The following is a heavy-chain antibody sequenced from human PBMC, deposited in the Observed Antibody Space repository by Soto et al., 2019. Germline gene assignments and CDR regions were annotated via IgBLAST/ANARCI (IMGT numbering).Heavy chain of an antibody. Sequence: LRLSCAASGFTFSSYGMHWVRQAPGKGLEWVAVISYDGSNKYYADSVKGRFTISRDNFKNTLYLQMNSLRAEDTAVYYCAKDLVGATTYYFDYWGQGTLVTVSS. J-gene: IGHJ4*02. V-gene: IGHV3-30*18. CDR1: GFTFSSYG. CDR2: ISYDGSNK. CDR3: AKDLVGATTYYFDY. D-gene: IGHD1-26*01.